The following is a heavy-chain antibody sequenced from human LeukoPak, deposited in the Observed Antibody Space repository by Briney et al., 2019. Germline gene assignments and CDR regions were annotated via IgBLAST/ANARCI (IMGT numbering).Heavy chain of an antibody. CDR2: ISYDGSNK. V-gene: IGHV3-30*03. J-gene: IGHJ4*02. D-gene: IGHD1-26*01. CDR1: GFTFSSYG. CDR3: ARDGGWLSVGAYDY. Sequence: PGGSLRLSCAASGFTFSSYGMHWVRQAPGKGLEWVAVISYDGSNKYYADSVKGRFTISRDNSKNTLYLQMNSLRAEDTAVYYCARDGGWLSVGAYDYWGQGTLVTVSS.